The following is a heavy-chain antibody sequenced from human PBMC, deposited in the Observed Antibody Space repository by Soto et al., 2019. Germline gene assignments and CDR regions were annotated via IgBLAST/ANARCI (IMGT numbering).Heavy chain of an antibody. CDR1: GGSISSGGYY. CDR3: ARDRGTVVTWGWFDP. V-gene: IGHV4-31*03. D-gene: IGHD2-15*01. CDR2: IYYSGST. Sequence: QVQLQESGPGLVKPSQTLSLTCTVSGGSISSGGYYWSWIRQHPGKGLEWIGYIYYSGSTYYNPSLKSRVTISVDTSNNQFSLKLSSVTAADTAVYYCARDRGTVVTWGWFDPWGQGTLVTVSS. J-gene: IGHJ5*02.